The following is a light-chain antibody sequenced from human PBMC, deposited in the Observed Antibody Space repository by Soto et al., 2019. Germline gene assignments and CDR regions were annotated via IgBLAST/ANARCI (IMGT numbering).Light chain of an antibody. CDR1: QSVSSNY. CDR2: GAS. V-gene: IGKV3-20*01. J-gene: IGKJ4*01. Sequence: DIVLTQSPGTLSLSAGERATLSCRASQSVSSNYLAWYQQKPGQAPRLLIYGASSRATGIPDRFSGSGSGTDFTLTISRLEPEDFAVYYGQQYGTPLTFGGGTKVDIK. CDR3: QQYGTPLT.